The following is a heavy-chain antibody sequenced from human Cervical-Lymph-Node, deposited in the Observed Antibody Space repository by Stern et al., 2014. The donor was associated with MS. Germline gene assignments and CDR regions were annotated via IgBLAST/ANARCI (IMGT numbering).Heavy chain of an antibody. Sequence: VQLVESGGGVVQPGRSLRLSCAASGFSVSGHSMHWVRQAPGKGLEWGTYISYDGSKKKYADSVRGRFTISRDTSTNTLDLQMNSLRVEDTALYYCAREDYRNYSPYIDYWGQGTRVTVSS. CDR2: ISYDGSKK. CDR3: AREDYRNYSPYIDY. V-gene: IGHV3-30-3*01. J-gene: IGHJ4*02. CDR1: GFSVSGHS. D-gene: IGHD4-11*01.